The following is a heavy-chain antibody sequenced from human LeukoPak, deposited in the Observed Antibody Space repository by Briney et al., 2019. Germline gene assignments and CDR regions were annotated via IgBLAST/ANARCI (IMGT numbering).Heavy chain of an antibody. D-gene: IGHD5-18*01. V-gene: IGHV1-69*01. Sequence: SVKVSCKASGGTFSSYAISWVRQAPGQGLEWMGGIIPIFGTANYAQKFQGRVTITADESTSTAYMELSSLRFEDTAVYYCARVPASGYSYGPFDYWGQGTLVTVSS. CDR2: IIPIFGTA. CDR1: GGTFSSYA. CDR3: ARVPASGYSYGPFDY. J-gene: IGHJ4*02.